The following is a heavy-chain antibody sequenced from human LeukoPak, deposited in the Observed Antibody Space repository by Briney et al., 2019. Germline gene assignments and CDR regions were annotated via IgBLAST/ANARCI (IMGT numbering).Heavy chain of an antibody. D-gene: IGHD2-15*01. CDR3: ARSYMVVSTTTALEI. J-gene: IGHJ3*02. Sequence: SLTLSRAASLWTVSRYYMSGLRQAPGKELAGVSSISSSTTYIFYADSVKGRFTISRDNARNSGYLQMSRLRAEGTAVYYCARSYMVVSTTTALEIWGQGTMLTVSS. CDR1: LWTVSRYY. CDR2: ISSSTTYI. V-gene: IGHV3-21*01.